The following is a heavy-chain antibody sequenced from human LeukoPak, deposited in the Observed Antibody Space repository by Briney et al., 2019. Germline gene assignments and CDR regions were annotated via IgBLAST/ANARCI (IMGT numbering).Heavy chain of an antibody. CDR1: GGSISSYY. V-gene: IGHV4-59*01. J-gene: IGHJ4*02. Sequence: SETLSLTCTVSGGSISSYYWSWIRQPPGKGLEWIGNIYYSGSTNYNPSLKSRVTISVDTSKNQFSLKLSSVTAADTAVYYCATWFGESFDYWGQGTLVTVSS. CDR3: ATWFGESFDY. CDR2: IYYSGST. D-gene: IGHD3-10*01.